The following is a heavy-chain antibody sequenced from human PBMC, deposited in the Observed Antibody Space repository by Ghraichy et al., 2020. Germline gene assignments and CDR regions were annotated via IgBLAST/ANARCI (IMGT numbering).Heavy chain of an antibody. CDR3: AKEGTSAWYNK. CDR2: ISNSGTYI. Sequence: ETLSLTCAASGFIYSTYSMNWVRQAPGKGLEWVAAISNSGTYIYYADSVKGRFTISRDNAKNSLYLQMNSLRVEDTAIYYCAKEGTSAWYNKWGQGTLVTVSS. D-gene: IGHD6-19*01. CDR1: GFIYSTYS. V-gene: IGHV3-21*01. J-gene: IGHJ4*02.